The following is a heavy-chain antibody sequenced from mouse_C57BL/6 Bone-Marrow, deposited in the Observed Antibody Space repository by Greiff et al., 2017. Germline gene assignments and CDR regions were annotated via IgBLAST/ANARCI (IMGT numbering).Heavy chain of an antibody. J-gene: IGHJ1*03. CDR3: ARAGSYWYFDV. CDR1: GFTFSSYG. V-gene: IGHV5-6*01. CDR2: ISSGGSYT. Sequence: EVMLVESGGDLVKPGGSLKLSCAASGFTFSSYGMSWVRQTPDKRLEWVATISSGGSYTYYPDSVKGRFTISRDNAKNTLYLQMSSLKSEDTAMYYCARAGSYWYFDVWGTGTTVTVSS.